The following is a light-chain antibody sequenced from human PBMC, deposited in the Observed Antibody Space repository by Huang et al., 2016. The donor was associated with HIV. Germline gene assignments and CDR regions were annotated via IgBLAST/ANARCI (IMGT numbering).Light chain of an antibody. J-gene: IGKJ2*01. Sequence: DVQITQSPSSLSASVGDRVNITCRASQNVNRYLNWDKQKPGEAPKLLIHGASNLQSRVPSRFAGSGSGTDFTLTMSSLQPEDSATYYCQQSARTPRTFGQGTKLEI. CDR2: GAS. CDR3: QQSARTPRT. CDR1: QNVNRY. V-gene: IGKV1-39*01.